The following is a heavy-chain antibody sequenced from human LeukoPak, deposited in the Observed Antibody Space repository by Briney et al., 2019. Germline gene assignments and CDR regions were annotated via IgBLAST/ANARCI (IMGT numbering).Heavy chain of an antibody. V-gene: IGHV3-23*01. Sequence: GGSLRLSCAASGFTFSSYAMSWVRQTPGKGLEWVAAISGSGGSTYYADSVKGRFTISRDNSKNTLYLQMNSLRAEDTAVYYCANTGNIVVVPAARFDYWGQGTLVTVSS. CDR3: ANTGNIVVVPAARFDY. CDR2: ISGSGGST. CDR1: GFTFSSYA. J-gene: IGHJ4*02. D-gene: IGHD2-2*01.